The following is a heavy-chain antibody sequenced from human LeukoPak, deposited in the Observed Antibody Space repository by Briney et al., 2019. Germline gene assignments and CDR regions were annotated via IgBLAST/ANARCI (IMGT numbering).Heavy chain of an antibody. CDR3: ARRAGEYSHPYDY. CDR1: GFTVSSNS. D-gene: IGHD4-17*01. V-gene: IGHV3-53*01. CDR2: IYSGGNT. Sequence: GGSLRLSCTVSGFTVSSNSMSWVRQAPGKGLEWVSFIYSGGNTHYSDSVKGRFTISRDNSKNTLYLQMNSLRAEDTAVYYCARRAGEYSHPYDYWGQGTLVAVSS. J-gene: IGHJ4*02.